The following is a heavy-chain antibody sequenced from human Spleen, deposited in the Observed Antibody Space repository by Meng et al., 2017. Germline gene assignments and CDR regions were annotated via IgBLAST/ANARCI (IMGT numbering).Heavy chain of an antibody. J-gene: IGHJ4*02. CDR3: AKEGGSQDEFWGDDNDNYFDY. Sequence: GESLKISCAASGFTFSSYAMSWVRQAPGKGLEWVSGISGSGGSTYYADSVKGRFTFSRDNSKNTLYLQMNSLRADDTAVYYCAKEGGSQDEFWGDDNDNYFDYWGQGTLVTVSS. D-gene: IGHD3-3*01. V-gene: IGHV3-23*01. CDR2: ISGSGGST. CDR1: GFTFSSYA.